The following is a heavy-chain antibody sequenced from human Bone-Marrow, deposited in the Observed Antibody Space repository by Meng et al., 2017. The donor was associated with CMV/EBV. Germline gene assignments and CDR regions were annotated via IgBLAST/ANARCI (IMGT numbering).Heavy chain of an antibody. CDR3: ARVDTAMGAFDI. CDR2: INSDGSST. D-gene: IGHD5-18*01. CDR1: GFTFSNYW. Sequence: GESLKISCAASGFTFSNYWMHWVRQAPGKGLVWVSRINSDGSSTSYADSVKGRFTISRDNAKNTLYLQMNSLRAEDTAVYYCARVDTAMGAFDIWGQGTMVTVSS. J-gene: IGHJ3*02. V-gene: IGHV3-74*01.